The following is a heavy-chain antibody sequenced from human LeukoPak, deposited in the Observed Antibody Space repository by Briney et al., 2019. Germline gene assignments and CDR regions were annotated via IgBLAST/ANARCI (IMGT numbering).Heavy chain of an antibody. CDR2: VGTAGDT. CDR1: GFTFSRYD. J-gene: IGHJ4*02. V-gene: IGHV3-13*01. CDR3: AGAGSETQWRAFDF. Sequence: GGSLRLSCAASGFTFSRYDMHWVRQATGKGLEWVSGVGTAGDTYYAGSVKGRFTISRENAKNSLYLQMNSLTAGDTAVYYCAGAGSETQWRAFDFWGQGALVTVFS. D-gene: IGHD6-19*01.